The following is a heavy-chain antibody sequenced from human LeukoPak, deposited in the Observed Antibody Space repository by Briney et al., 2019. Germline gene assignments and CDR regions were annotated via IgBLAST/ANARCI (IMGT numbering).Heavy chain of an antibody. Sequence: GGSLRLSCAASGFTVSSNYMSWVRQAPGKGLEWVSVIYRGGSTYYADSVKGRFTISRDNSKNTLYLQMNSLRAEDTAVYYCAREGYGGNSGRDYWGQGTLVTVSS. D-gene: IGHD4-23*01. V-gene: IGHV3-53*01. CDR1: GFTVSSNY. CDR3: AREGYGGNSGRDY. J-gene: IGHJ4*02. CDR2: IYRGGST.